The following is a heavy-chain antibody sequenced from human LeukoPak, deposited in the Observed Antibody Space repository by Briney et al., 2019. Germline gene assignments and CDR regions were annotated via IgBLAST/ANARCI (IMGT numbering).Heavy chain of an antibody. CDR3: AREGVFPAYYYDSSGYSDAFDI. Sequence: SVKVSCKASGSTFTGYCMHWVRQAPGQGLEWLGWINPNCRGTNYAQKSQGRVTMTRDTSISIAYMELSRLRSDDTAVYYCAREGVFPAYYYDSSGYSDAFDIWGQGTMVTVSS. D-gene: IGHD3-22*01. CDR2: INPNCRGT. V-gene: IGHV1-2*02. J-gene: IGHJ3*02. CDR1: GSTFTGYC.